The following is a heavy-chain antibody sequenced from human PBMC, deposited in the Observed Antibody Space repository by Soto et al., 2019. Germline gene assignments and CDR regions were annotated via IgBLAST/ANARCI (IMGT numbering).Heavy chain of an antibody. CDR2: ISGSGGST. Sequence: PGGSLRLSCAASGFTFSSYAMSWVRQAPGKGLEWVSAISGSGGSTYYADSVKGRFTISRDNSKNTLYLQMNSLRAEDTAVYYCAKDPLFRDYDFWSGHNIPGAYWGQGPLVTVAS. D-gene: IGHD3-3*01. CDR1: GFTFSSYA. CDR3: AKDPLFRDYDFWSGHNIPGAY. V-gene: IGHV3-23*01. J-gene: IGHJ4*02.